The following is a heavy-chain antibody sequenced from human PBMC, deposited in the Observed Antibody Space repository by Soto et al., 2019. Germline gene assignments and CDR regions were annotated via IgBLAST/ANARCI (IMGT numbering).Heavy chain of an antibody. CDR3: ARDKDRPHFGGNYYYILYV. CDR1: GGTFSTSA. V-gene: IGHV1-69*12. CDR2: IMPIFRTP. Sequence: QVQLEQSGAEVKKPGSSVKVSCKASGGTFSTSAISWVRQAPGQGLEWMGGIMPIFRTPDYAQKFQGRVTVTADESTSTAYLELSGLRSDDTAVYYCARDKDRPHFGGNYYYILYVWGQGTTVTVSS. J-gene: IGHJ6*02. D-gene: IGHD3-10*01.